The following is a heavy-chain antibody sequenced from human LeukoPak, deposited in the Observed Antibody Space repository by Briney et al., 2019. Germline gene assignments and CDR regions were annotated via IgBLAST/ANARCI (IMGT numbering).Heavy chain of an antibody. D-gene: IGHD2-21*01. J-gene: IGHJ4*02. CDR1: GASISSYY. V-gene: IGHV4-59*08. CDR2: IDYSGST. Sequence: SETLSLACSVSGASISSYYWSWIRQPPGKGLEWIGYIDYSGSTNYSPSLKSRVTISADTSKNQFSLKLTSLTAADTALYFCARHYSSDPFDYWGQGTLVTVSS. CDR3: ARHYSSDPFDY.